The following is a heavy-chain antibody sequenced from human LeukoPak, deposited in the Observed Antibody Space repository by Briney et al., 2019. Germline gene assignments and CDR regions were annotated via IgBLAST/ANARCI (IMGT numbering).Heavy chain of an antibody. CDR1: GGSFSDYF. CDR2: IDHSGGT. Sequence: PSETLSLTCAVFGGSFSDYFWGWIRRPPGKGLEWIGEIDHSGGTNYNPSLKSRVTISVDTSKNQFSLKVTSVTAADAAVYYCARMRGGGIGYSNYMDVWGKGTTVIVSS. CDR3: ARMRGGGIGYSNYMDV. D-gene: IGHD2-15*01. V-gene: IGHV4-34*01. J-gene: IGHJ6*03.